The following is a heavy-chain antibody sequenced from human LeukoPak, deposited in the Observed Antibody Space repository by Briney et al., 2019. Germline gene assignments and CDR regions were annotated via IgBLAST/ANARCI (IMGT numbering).Heavy chain of an antibody. D-gene: IGHD3-10*01. J-gene: IGHJ4*02. Sequence: PSETLSLTCAVYGGSFSGYYWSWIRQPPGRGLEWIGEINHSGSTNYNPSLKSRVIVSVDTSKNQFSLKLRSVTAADTAVYYCARGRGVRGGNFDYWGQGTLVTVSS. V-gene: IGHV4-34*01. CDR1: GGSFSGYY. CDR2: INHSGST. CDR3: ARGRGVRGGNFDY.